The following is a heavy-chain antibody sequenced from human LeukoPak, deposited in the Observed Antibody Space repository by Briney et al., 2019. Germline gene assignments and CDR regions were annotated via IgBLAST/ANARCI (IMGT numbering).Heavy chain of an antibody. J-gene: IGHJ4*02. V-gene: IGHV3-11*06. CDR1: GFTFSDYY. D-gene: IGHD3-16*01. Sequence: PGGSLRLSCAASGFTFSDYYMSWIRQAPGKGLEWVSSIDSSSSYIFYADSMKGRFTISRDNAKNSLYLQMDSLRAEDTAMYFCAKGNVMGGRGFDYWGQGTLVTVSS. CDR3: AKGNVMGGRGFDY. CDR2: IDSSSSYI.